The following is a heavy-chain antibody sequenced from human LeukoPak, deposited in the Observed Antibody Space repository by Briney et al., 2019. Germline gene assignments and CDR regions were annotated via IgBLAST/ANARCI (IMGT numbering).Heavy chain of an antibody. CDR3: ARGKYPGAYDV. CDR1: AFTFSDYY. V-gene: IGHV3-11*04. CDR2: ISNTGSLI. D-gene: IGHD2-2*01. Sequence: PGGSLRLSCAASAFTFSDYYMSWFRQAPGKGLEWVSYISNTGSLIYYADSLKGRFTISRDNAKSSLHLQMDSLRAGDTAVYYCARGKYPGAYDVWGQGTMVTVSS. J-gene: IGHJ3*01.